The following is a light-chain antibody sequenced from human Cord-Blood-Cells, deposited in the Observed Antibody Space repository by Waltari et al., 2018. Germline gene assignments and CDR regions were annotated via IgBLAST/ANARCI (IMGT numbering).Light chain of an antibody. Sequence: DIQMTQSPSSLSASVGDRVTITCQASQDISNYLNWYQQKPGKAPKLLIYDASNLETAVPSRFSGSGSGTDFTFTISSLQPEDIATYYCQQYDNLSITFGQGTRLEIK. CDR2: DAS. CDR1: QDISNY. J-gene: IGKJ5*01. V-gene: IGKV1-33*01. CDR3: QQYDNLSIT.